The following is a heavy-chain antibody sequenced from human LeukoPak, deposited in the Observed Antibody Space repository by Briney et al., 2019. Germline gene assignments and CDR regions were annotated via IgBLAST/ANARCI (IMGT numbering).Heavy chain of an antibody. D-gene: IGHD3-9*01. CDR3: ARGRGRYFDSFDY. J-gene: IGHJ4*02. CDR2: LGIAGDT. Sequence: GGSLRLSCAASGFTVSSYAMHWVRQPIGKGLEWVSALGIAGDTFYPGSVKGRFTISRDNSKNTLYLQMNSLRAEDTAVYYCARGRGRYFDSFDYWGQGTLVTVSS. V-gene: IGHV3-13*01. CDR1: GFTVSSYA.